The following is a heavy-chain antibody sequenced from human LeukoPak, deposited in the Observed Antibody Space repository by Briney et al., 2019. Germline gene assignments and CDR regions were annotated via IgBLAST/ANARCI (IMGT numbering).Heavy chain of an antibody. Sequence: ASETLSLTCTVSGGSISSRSYYWGWIRQPPWKGLEWIGSMYYSGSTYYNPSLKSRVTISVDTSKNQFSLKLSSVTAADTAVYYCARDIGYDSSGYRHYYYYYMDVWGKGTTVTISS. CDR2: MYYSGST. D-gene: IGHD3-22*01. CDR1: GGSISSRSYY. J-gene: IGHJ6*03. V-gene: IGHV4-39*02. CDR3: ARDIGYDSSGYRHYYYYYMDV.